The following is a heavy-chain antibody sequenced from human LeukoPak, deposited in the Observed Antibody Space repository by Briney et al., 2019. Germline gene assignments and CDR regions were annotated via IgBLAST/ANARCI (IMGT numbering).Heavy chain of an antibody. CDR2: IWYDGSNK. Sequence: GGSLRLSCAASGFTFSNYAMTWVRQAPGKGLEWVAVIWYDGSNKYYADSVEGRFTISRDNSKNTLYLEMNSLRAEDTAVFYCARDRHNGYDFDYWGQGTLVTVSS. V-gene: IGHV3-33*08. CDR3: ARDRHNGYDFDY. CDR1: GFTFSNYA. J-gene: IGHJ4*02. D-gene: IGHD5-12*01.